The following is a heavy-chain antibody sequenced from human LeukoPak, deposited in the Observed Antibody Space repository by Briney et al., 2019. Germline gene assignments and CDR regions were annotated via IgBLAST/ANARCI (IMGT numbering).Heavy chain of an antibody. CDR2: ISGSGGST. Sequence: PGGSLRLSCAASGFTFSSYNINWVRQAPGKGLECVSGISGSGGSTYYADSVKGRFTISRDNSKNTLYLQMNSLRAEDTAIYYCAKGCGGSCYSEFDYWGQGTLVTVSS. D-gene: IGHD2-15*01. CDR1: GFTFSSYN. CDR3: AKGCGGSCYSEFDY. V-gene: IGHV3-23*01. J-gene: IGHJ4*02.